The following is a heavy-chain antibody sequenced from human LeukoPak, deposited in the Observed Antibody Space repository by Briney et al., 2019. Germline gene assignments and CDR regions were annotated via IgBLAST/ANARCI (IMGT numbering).Heavy chain of an antibody. CDR1: GFTFSSYA. V-gene: IGHV3-23*01. Sequence: PGGTLRLSCAATGFTFSSYAMTWVRQAQGKGLEWVSTIGGSTYYADPVKGRFTISRDNSENTLYLQMNSLRAEDTAVYYCAKQYSGGWYYFDYWGQGTLVTVSS. CDR3: AKQYSGGWYYFDY. D-gene: IGHD6-19*01. J-gene: IGHJ4*02. CDR2: IGGST.